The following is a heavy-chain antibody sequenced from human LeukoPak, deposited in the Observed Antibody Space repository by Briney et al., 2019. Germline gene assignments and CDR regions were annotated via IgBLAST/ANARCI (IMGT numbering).Heavy chain of an antibody. J-gene: IGHJ6*02. CDR1: GGSFSGYY. CDR3: ARWGYCSGGSCYYSYFYYYGMDV. V-gene: IGHV4-34*01. D-gene: IGHD2-15*01. Sequence: SETLSLTCAVYGGSFSGYYWSWIRQPPGKGLEWIGEINHSGSTNYNPSPKSRVTISVDTSKNQFSLKLSSVTAADTAVYYCARWGYCSGGSCYYSYFYYYGMDVWGQGTTVTVSS. CDR2: INHSGST.